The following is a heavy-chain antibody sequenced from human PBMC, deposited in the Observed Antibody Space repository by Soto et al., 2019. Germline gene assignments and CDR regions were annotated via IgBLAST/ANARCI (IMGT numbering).Heavy chain of an antibody. J-gene: IGHJ4*02. CDR2: IYYSGST. V-gene: IGHV4-59*01. CDR1: DGSISGFY. D-gene: IGHD6-19*01. Sequence: SETLSLTCAVPDGSISGFYWSWIRQPPGKGLEWIGYIYYSGSTNYNPSLKSRVTISVDTSKNQFSLKLNSVTAADTAVYYCARDRGSVAGFDYWGQGTLVTVSS. CDR3: ARDRGSVAGFDY.